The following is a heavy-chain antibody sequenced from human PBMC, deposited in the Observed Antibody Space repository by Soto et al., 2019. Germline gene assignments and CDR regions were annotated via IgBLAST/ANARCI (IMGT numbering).Heavy chain of an antibody. CDR1: GYSFTSYW. Sequence: ESLKISCKGSGYSFTSYWIGWVRQMPGKGLEWMGIIYPGDSDTRYSPSFQGQVTISADKSISTAYLQWSSLKASDTAMYYCARLYYDFWSGYYYYYGMDVWGQGTTVTVSS. CDR3: ARLYYDFWSGYYYYYGMDV. D-gene: IGHD3-3*01. V-gene: IGHV5-51*01. J-gene: IGHJ6*02. CDR2: IYPGDSDT.